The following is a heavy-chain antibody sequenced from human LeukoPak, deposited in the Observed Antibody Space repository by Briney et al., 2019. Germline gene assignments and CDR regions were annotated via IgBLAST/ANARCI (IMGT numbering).Heavy chain of an antibody. CDR1: GYTFTSYY. J-gene: IGHJ4*02. CDR3: ARDSIVVVTAEGGFDY. D-gene: IGHD2-21*02. Sequence: ASVKVSCKASGYTFTSYYMYWVRQAPGQGLEWMGIINPSGGSTSYAQKFQGRVTMTRDTSTSTVYMELSSLRSEDTAVYYCARDSIVVVTAEGGFDYWGQGTLVTVSS. V-gene: IGHV1-46*01. CDR2: INPSGGST.